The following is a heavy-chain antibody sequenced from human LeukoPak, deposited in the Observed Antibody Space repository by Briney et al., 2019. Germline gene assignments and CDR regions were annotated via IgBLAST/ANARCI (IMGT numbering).Heavy chain of an antibody. J-gene: IGHJ4*02. CDR3: ARRDYYDSSGPHFDYYFDY. CDR2: INHSGST. Sequence: PSETLSLTCAVYGGSFSGYYWSWIRQPPGKGLEGIGEINHSGSTNYNPSLKSRVTISVDTSKNQFSLKLSSVTAADTAVYYCARRDYYDSSGPHFDYYFDYWGQGTLVIVSS. V-gene: IGHV4-34*01. CDR1: GGSFSGYY. D-gene: IGHD3-22*01.